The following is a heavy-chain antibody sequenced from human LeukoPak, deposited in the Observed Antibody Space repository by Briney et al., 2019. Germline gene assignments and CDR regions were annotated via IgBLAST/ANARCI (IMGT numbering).Heavy chain of an antibody. Sequence: PSETLSLTCTVSGGSISSYYWSWVWQPPGKGLEWIGYIYYSGSTNYNPSLKSRVTISVDTSKNQFSLKLSSVTAADTAVYYCASSPDTIFGVDYYFDYWGQGTLVTVSS. CDR3: ASSPDTIFGVDYYFDY. CDR2: IYYSGST. D-gene: IGHD3-3*01. V-gene: IGHV4-59*08. CDR1: GGSISSYY. J-gene: IGHJ4*02.